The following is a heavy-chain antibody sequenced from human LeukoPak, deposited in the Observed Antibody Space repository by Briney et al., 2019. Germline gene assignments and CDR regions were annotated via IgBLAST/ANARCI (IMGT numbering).Heavy chain of an antibody. CDR2: TLYDGTSQ. CDR3: AKDLLLRQFVLDF. CDR1: GFTFTCYG. D-gene: IGHD5-24*01. J-gene: IGHJ4*02. Sequence: GGSLRLSCAVSGFTFTCYGMHWVRQAPGRGLEWVAFTLYDGTSQYYPDSLRGRFTISRDNSKNTLFLQMNNLTHDDTAVYYCAKDLLLRQFVLDFWGQGTPVTVSS. V-gene: IGHV3-30*02.